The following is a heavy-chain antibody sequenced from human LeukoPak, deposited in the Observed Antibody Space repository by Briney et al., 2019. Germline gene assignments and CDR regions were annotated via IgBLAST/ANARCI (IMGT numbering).Heavy chain of an antibody. V-gene: IGHV4-59*01. CDR2: IHYSGTT. CDR3: ARHSGASGGAFDI. J-gene: IGHJ3*02. CDR1: GSDY. D-gene: IGHD6-25*01. Sequence: SETLSLTCTVSGSDYWSWIRQPPGKGLEWIGFIHYSGTTNNNPSLKSRVTISVDTSKNQISLKLSSVTAADTAVYYCARHSGASGGAFDIWGQGTMVTVSS.